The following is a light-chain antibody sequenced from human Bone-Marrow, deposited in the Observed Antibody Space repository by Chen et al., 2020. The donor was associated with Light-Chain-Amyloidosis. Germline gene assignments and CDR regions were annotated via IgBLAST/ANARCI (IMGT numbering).Light chain of an antibody. Sequence: NFILTQPHSVSESPGKTVIISCIRSSGSIATNYVQWHQQRPGSSPTTVIYEDDQRPSGVPDRFSGSIDRSSNSASLTISGLKTEDEADYYCQSYQGSSQGVFGGGTKLTVL. CDR2: EDD. J-gene: IGLJ3*02. CDR3: QSYQGSSQGV. CDR1: SGSIATNY. V-gene: IGLV6-57*01.